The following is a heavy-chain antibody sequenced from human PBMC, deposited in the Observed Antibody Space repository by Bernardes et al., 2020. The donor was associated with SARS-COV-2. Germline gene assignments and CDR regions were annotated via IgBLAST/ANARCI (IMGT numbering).Heavy chain of an antibody. D-gene: IGHD3-10*01. CDR1: GFTVSSNY. J-gene: IGHJ4*02. CDR2: IYSGGST. Sequence: GGSLRLSCAASGFTVSSNYMSWVRQAPGKGLEWVSVIYSGGSTYYADSVKGRFTISRDNSKTTLYLQMNSLRAEDTAVYYCARDPGGYYFDYWGQGTLVTVSS. V-gene: IGHV3-53*01. CDR3: ARDPGGYYFDY.